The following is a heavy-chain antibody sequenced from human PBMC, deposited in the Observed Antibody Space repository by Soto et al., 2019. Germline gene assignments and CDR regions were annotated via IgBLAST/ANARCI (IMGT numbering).Heavy chain of an antibody. J-gene: IGHJ5*02. CDR1: GGSISGYY. Sequence: SETLSLTCTVSGGSISGYYWSWVRQPPGQGLEWIGYLFFSENTIYNPSLESRVTMSVDASKNQFSLRLSSVTAADTAVYHCARVYRNWFDPWGQGTLVTVSS. CDR3: ARVYRNWFDP. V-gene: IGHV4-59*01. D-gene: IGHD3-16*02. CDR2: LFFSENT.